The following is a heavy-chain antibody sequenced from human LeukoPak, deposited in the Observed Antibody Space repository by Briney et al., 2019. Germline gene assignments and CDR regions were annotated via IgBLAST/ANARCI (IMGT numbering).Heavy chain of an antibody. CDR2: INPNGGGT. CDR1: GYTFTGYY. CDR3: ARDITGTTPN. V-gene: IGHV1-2*06. D-gene: IGHD1-7*01. Sequence: ASVKVSCKASGYTFTGYYMHWVRQAPGQGLEWVGRINPNGGGTNYAQKFQGRVTMTRDTSISTAYMELSRLRSDDTAVYYCARDITGTTPNWGQGTLVTVSS. J-gene: IGHJ4*02.